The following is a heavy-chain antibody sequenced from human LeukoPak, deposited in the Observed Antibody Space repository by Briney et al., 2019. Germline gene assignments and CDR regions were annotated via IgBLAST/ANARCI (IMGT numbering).Heavy chain of an antibody. CDR2: ISGSIGST. D-gene: IGHD5-12*01. Sequence: PGGSLRLSCAASGVTFSSYAMSWVRQAPGKGLEWVSAISGSIGSTYYADSVKGRFTISRDNSKNTLYLEMNSLRAEDTALYYCAKDVRSGWLQAFDLWGRGTLVTVFS. J-gene: IGHJ2*01. CDR1: GVTFSSYA. V-gene: IGHV3-23*01. CDR3: AKDVRSGWLQAFDL.